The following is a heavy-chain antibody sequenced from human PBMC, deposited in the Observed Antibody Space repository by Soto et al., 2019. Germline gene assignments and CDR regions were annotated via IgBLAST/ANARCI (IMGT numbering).Heavy chain of an antibody. CDR2: ISSSSSYI. J-gene: IGHJ4*02. CDR1: GFTFSSYS. D-gene: IGHD3-3*01. Sequence: GGSLRLSCAASGFTFSSYSMNWVRQAPGKGLEWVSSISSSSSYIYYADSVKGRFTISRDNAKNSLYLQMNSLRAEDTAVYYWARDLEGALSLEWLLFDYWGQGTLVTVSS. CDR3: ARDLEGALSLEWLLFDY. V-gene: IGHV3-21*01.